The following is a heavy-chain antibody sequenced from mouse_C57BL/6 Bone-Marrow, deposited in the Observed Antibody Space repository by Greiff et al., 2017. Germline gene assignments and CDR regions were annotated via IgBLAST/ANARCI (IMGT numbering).Heavy chain of an antibody. J-gene: IGHJ2*01. V-gene: IGHV1-61*01. D-gene: IGHD2-4*01. Sequence: VQLKQPGAELVRPGSSVKLSCKASGYTFTSYWMDWVKQRPGQGLEWIGNIYPSDSETHYNQKFKDKATLTVDKSSSTAYMQLSSLTSEDSAVYYCARHDYDGGYFDYWGQGTTLTVSS. CDR1: GYTFTSYW. CDR2: IYPSDSET. CDR3: ARHDYDGGYFDY.